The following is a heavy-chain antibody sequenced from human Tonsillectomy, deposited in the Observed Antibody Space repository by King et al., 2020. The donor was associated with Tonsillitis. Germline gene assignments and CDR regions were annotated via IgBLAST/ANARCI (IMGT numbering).Heavy chain of an antibody. D-gene: IGHD2-8*02. J-gene: IGHJ3*01. Sequence: VQLVESGGGLVKPGGSLRLSCAASGFIFTEFYIIWIRQAPGKGLEWISFISSTGTTIQYADSVKGRFTISRDTAKRTVYLRMNNLRAEDTAVYYCARADSTGAFYHDVLDFWGHGTMVTVSS. CDR3: ARADSTGAFYHDVLDF. CDR1: GFIFTEFY. V-gene: IGHV3-11*01. CDR2: ISSTGTTI.